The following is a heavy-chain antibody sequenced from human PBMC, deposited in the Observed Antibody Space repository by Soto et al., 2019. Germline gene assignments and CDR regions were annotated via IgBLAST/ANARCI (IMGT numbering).Heavy chain of an antibody. CDR1: GGSISGGTW. Sequence: QVQLQESGPGLVKPSETLSLTCAVSGGSISGGTWWSWVRQPPGKGLEWIGQIYHNENTDYNPSLESRVTISADKSKNQFSLRMSSVTAADTAVYYCARHGGFNLQYWGQGALVTVSS. V-gene: IGHV4-4*02. CDR3: ARHGGFNLQY. CDR2: IYHNENT. D-gene: IGHD3-10*01. J-gene: IGHJ4*02.